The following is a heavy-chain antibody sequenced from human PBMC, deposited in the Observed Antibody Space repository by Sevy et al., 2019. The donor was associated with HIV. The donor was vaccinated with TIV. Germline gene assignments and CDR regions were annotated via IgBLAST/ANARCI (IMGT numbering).Heavy chain of an antibody. J-gene: IGHJ4*02. D-gene: IGHD3-10*01. Sequence: ASVKVSCKVSGYTLTELSMHWVRQAPGKGLEWMGGFDPEDGETIYAQKFQGRVTMTENTSTDTAYMELSSLRSEDTAVYYCATDITMVRGAKDYWGQGTLVTVSS. CDR3: ATDITMVRGAKDY. CDR2: FDPEDGET. V-gene: IGHV1-24*01. CDR1: GYTLTELS.